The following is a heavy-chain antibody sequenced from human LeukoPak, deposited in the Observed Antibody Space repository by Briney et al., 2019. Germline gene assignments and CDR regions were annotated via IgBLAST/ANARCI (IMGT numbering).Heavy chain of an antibody. J-gene: IGHJ3*02. V-gene: IGHV1-2*02. Sequence: GASVKVSCKASGYTFSGYYIHWVRQAPGQGLEWMGWINPNSGVTNYAQKFQGRVTMTRDTSISTAYMELSKLRSDDTAVYYCARDRDSSSPYDAFDIWGQGTMVTVSS. CDR3: ARDRDSSSPYDAFDI. D-gene: IGHD3-10*01. CDR1: GYTFSGYY. CDR2: INPNSGVT.